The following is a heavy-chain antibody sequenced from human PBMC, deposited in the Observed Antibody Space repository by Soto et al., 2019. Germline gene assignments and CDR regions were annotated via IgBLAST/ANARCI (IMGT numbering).Heavy chain of an antibody. CDR3: ARRGQLVVNGQNYYYYYMDV. Sequence: PGGSLRLSCAASGFTFSSYWMHWVRQAPGKGLVWVSRINSDGSSTSYADSVKGRFTISRDNAKNTLYLQMNSLRAEDTAVYYCARRGQLVVNGQNYYYYYMDVWGKGTTVTVSS. CDR1: GFTFSSYW. CDR2: INSDGSST. D-gene: IGHD3-22*01. V-gene: IGHV3-74*01. J-gene: IGHJ6*03.